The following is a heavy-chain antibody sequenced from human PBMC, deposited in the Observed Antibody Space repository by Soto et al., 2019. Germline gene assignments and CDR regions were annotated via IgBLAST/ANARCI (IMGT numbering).Heavy chain of an antibody. V-gene: IGHV1-2*02. J-gene: IGHJ5*02. Sequence: ASVKVSCKASGYTFTGYYIHWVRQAAGQGLEWMGWINPHSGGTHYAQKFQGGVTMTRDTSIDTGYMELSSLRSDDTAVYYCAREKPALSHNCFDPWGQGTLVTGSS. CDR2: INPHSGGT. D-gene: IGHD2-2*01. CDR1: GYTFTGYY. CDR3: AREKPALSHNCFDP.